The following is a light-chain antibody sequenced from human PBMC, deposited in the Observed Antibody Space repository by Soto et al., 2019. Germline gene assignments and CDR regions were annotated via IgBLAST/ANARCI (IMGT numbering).Light chain of an antibody. J-gene: IGLJ2*01. CDR2: DVS. Sequence: QSVLTQPASVSGSSGRSITISCTGTSSEVGGYNYVSWYQQHPGKAPKLMIYDVSNRPSGVSNRFSGSKSGNTASLTISGLQAEDEADCYCSSYTSSSPVVFGGGTKVTVL. CDR1: SSEVGGYNY. CDR3: SSYTSSSPVV. V-gene: IGLV2-14*01.